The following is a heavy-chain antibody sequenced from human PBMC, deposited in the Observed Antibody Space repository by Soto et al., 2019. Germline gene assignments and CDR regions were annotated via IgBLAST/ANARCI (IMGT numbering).Heavy chain of an antibody. CDR3: ARLERRDYYYYGMDV. CDR2: IDPSDSYT. CDR1: GYSFTSYW. D-gene: IGHD1-1*01. J-gene: IGHJ6*02. V-gene: IGHV5-10-1*01. Sequence: PXESLNISCKGSGYSFTSYWISWVRQMPGKGLEWMGRIDPSDSYTNYSPSFQGHVTISADKSISTAYLQWSSLKASDTAMYYCARLERRDYYYYGMDVWGQGTTVTVSS.